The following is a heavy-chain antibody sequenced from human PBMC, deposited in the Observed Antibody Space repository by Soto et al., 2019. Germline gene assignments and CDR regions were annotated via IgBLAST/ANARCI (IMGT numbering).Heavy chain of an antibody. CDR3: ARGQYQLLGPLDYYYGMDV. CDR2: INPNSGGT. J-gene: IGHJ6*02. D-gene: IGHD2-2*01. CDR1: RYTFTGYY. Sequence: ASVKVSCKASRYTFTGYYMHWVRQAPGQGXEWMGWINPNSGGTNYAQKFQGRVTMTRDTSISTAYMELSRLRSDDTAVYYCARGQYQLLGPLDYYYGMDVWGQGTTVTVSS. V-gene: IGHV1-2*02.